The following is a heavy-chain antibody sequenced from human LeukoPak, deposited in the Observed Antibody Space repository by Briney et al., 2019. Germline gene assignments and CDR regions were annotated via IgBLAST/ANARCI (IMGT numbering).Heavy chain of an antibody. J-gene: IGHJ4*02. CDR1: GGSISSYY. CDR2: IYYSGST. Sequence: PSETLSLTCTVSGGSISSYYWSWIRQPPGKGLEWIGYIYYSGSTNYNPSLKSRVTISVDTSKNQFSLKLSSVTAADTAVYYCARDRRKWELPYFDYWGQGTLVTVSS. V-gene: IGHV4-59*01. D-gene: IGHD1-26*01. CDR3: ARDRRKWELPYFDY.